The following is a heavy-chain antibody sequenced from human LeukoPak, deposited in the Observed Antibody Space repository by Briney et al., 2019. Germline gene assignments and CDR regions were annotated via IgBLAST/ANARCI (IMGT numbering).Heavy chain of an antibody. V-gene: IGHV3-23*01. Sequence: GGSLRLSRAASGFTFSSYAMSWVRQAPGKGLEWVSIISGSGGSTYYADSVKGRFTISRDSSKNTLYLQMNTLTADDTAVYYCAKGAGNYYFDYWGRGTLVTVSS. CDR1: GFTFSSYA. CDR2: ISGSGGST. CDR3: AKGAGNYYFDY. J-gene: IGHJ4*02. D-gene: IGHD6-13*01.